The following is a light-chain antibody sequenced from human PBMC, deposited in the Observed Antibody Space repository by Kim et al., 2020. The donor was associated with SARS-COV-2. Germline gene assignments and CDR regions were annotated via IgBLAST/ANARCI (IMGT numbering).Light chain of an antibody. CDR3: QVWDSSSDHVV. J-gene: IGLJ2*01. CDR1: NIGSKS. Sequence: PGKAARITCGGNNIGSKSVHWYQQKPGQAPVLVIYYDSDRPSGIPERFSGSNSGNTATLTISRVEAGDEADYYCQVWDSSSDHVVFGGGTQLTVL. CDR2: YDS. V-gene: IGLV3-21*04.